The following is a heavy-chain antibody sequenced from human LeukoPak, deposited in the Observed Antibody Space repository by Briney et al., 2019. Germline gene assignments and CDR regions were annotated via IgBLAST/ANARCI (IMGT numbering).Heavy chain of an antibody. V-gene: IGHV4-39*07. J-gene: IGHJ5*02. Sequence: SETLFLTCTVSGASISGSDYYWGWVRQPPGKGLEWIGSFYHSGSTYYNSSLKSRLTMSVDPSKNQFSLKLTAVTAADTAVYYCARLGAVLTSVNWFDPWGQGILVTVSS. CDR2: FYHSGST. CDR1: GASISGSDYY. CDR3: ARLGAVLTSVNWFDP. D-gene: IGHD4-23*01.